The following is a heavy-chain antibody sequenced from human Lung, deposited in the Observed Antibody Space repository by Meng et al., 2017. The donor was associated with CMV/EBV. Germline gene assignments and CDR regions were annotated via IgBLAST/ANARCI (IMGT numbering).Heavy chain of an antibody. D-gene: IGHD5-18*01. J-gene: IGHJ4*02. CDR1: GYCFTGYY. Sequence: ASVNVSXKPSGYCFTGYYIHWVRQAPGQGLEWLGWINPKSDGTNYAESSRGSVTMTRDTSVGTVYMELRRLKSDETAVEYCVRAVGGYVYGGGDYWGQGTLVTVSS. CDR2: INPKSDGT. CDR3: VRAVGGYVYGGGDY. V-gene: IGHV1-2*02.